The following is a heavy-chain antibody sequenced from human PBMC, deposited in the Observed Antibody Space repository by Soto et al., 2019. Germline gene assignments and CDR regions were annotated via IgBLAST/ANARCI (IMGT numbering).Heavy chain of an antibody. Sequence: ASVKVSCKASGYTFTSYGISWVRQAPGQGLEWMGWINPNSGGTNYAQKFQGWVTMTRDTSISTAYMELSRLRSDDTAVYYCARDASNKRDYDFWSGPVDYWGQGTLVTVSS. CDR2: INPNSGGT. V-gene: IGHV1-2*04. J-gene: IGHJ4*02. CDR3: ARDASNKRDYDFWSGPVDY. CDR1: GYTFTSYG. D-gene: IGHD3-3*01.